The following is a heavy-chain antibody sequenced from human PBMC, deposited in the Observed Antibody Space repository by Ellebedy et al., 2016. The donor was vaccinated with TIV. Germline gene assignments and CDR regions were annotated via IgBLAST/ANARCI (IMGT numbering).Heavy chain of an antibody. CDR2: IYYSGST. Sequence: MPSETLSLTCTVSGDSIRSYYGSWIRQPPGKGLERIGYIYYSGSTNYNPSLKSRVTISADTSKNHFSLKLSSVTAADTAGYYCARYALGELLAAFDIWGQGTLVTVSS. J-gene: IGHJ3*02. D-gene: IGHD3-10*01. CDR3: ARYALGELLAAFDI. V-gene: IGHV4-59*01. CDR1: GDSIRSYY.